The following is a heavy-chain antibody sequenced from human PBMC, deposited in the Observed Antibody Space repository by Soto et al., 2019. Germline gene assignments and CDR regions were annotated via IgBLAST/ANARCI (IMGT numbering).Heavy chain of an antibody. D-gene: IGHD1-1*01. J-gene: IGHJ5*02. Sequence: SDTLSRTCTVSGASISGFYWSWIRKSAGKGLEWIGRIYATGTTDYNPSLKSRVMMSVDTSKKQFSLKLRSVTAADTAVYYCVRDGTKTLRDWFDPWGQGISVTVSS. CDR3: VRDGTKTLRDWFDP. CDR1: GASISGFY. V-gene: IGHV4-4*07. CDR2: IYATGTT.